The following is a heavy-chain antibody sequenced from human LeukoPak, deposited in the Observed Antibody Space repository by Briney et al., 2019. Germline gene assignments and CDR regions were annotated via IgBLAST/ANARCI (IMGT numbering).Heavy chain of an antibody. D-gene: IGHD5-18*01. CDR2: ISAYNGNT. J-gene: IGHJ5*02. Sequence: ASVKVSCKASGYTFTSYGISWVRQGPGQGLEWMGWISAYNGNTNYAQKLQGRVTMTTDTSTSTSYMELRSLRSEDTAVYYCARGRGARGYSYYTGQENWFDPWGQGTLVTVSS. CDR3: ARGRGARGYSYYTGQENWFDP. V-gene: IGHV1-18*04. CDR1: GYTFTSYG.